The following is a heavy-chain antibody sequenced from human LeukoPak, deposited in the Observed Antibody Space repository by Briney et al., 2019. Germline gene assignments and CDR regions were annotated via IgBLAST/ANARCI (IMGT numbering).Heavy chain of an antibody. Sequence: PGGSLRLSCAASGFTFSNYGIHWVRQAPGKGLEWVAVISYDGNNKYYADSVKGRFTISRDNSKNTLYLQMNSLRAEDTAVYYCAKDLTCCGGDCYSVWGQGTVVTVSS. CDR2: ISYDGNNK. J-gene: IGHJ4*02. V-gene: IGHV3-30*18. CDR3: AKDLTCCGGDCYSV. D-gene: IGHD2-21*02. CDR1: GFTFSNYG.